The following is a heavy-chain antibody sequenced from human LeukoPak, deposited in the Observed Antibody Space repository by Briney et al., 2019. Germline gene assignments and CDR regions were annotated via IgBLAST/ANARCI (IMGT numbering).Heavy chain of an antibody. Sequence: ASVKVSCKASGGTFSSYAISWVRQAPGQGLEWMGGIIPIFGTANYAQKFQGRVTITADKSTSTAYMELSSLRSEDTAVYYCARIRGTTPLDWYFDLWGRGTLVTVSS. D-gene: IGHD1-7*01. CDR2: IIPIFGTA. J-gene: IGHJ2*01. CDR3: ARIRGTTPLDWYFDL. V-gene: IGHV1-69*06. CDR1: GGTFSSYA.